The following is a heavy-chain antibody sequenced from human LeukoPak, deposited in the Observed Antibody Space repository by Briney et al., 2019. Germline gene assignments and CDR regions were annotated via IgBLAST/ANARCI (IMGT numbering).Heavy chain of an antibody. CDR2: ISYGGSNE. Sequence: GGSLRLSCAASGFTLCRFTMYWVRQAPGKGLVGVIIISYGGSNEYYADSVKGRFTVSRDNSKNTLYLQMNSLRAEDTAVYYCARGQLWLLSYWGQGTPVTVST. V-gene: IGHV3-30-3*01. D-gene: IGHD5-18*01. CDR1: GFTLCRFT. CDR3: ARGQLWLLSY. J-gene: IGHJ4*02.